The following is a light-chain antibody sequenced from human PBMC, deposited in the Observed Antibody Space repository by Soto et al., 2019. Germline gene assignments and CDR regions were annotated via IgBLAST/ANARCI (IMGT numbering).Light chain of an antibody. CDR1: QSISSY. CDR3: QQSYSTVGT. V-gene: IGKV1-39*01. Sequence: DIQMTQSPSSLSASVGDRVTITCRVSQSISSYLNWYQQKPGKAPKLLIYAASSLQSGVPSRFSGSGSGTDFTLTISSLQPEDFATYYCQQSYSTVGTFGQGTKVEIK. CDR2: AAS. J-gene: IGKJ1*01.